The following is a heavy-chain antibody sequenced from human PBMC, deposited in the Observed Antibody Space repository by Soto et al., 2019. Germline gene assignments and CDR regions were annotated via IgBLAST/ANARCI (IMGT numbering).Heavy chain of an antibody. V-gene: IGHV3-33*05. J-gene: IGHJ2*01. Sequence: GGSLRLSCAASGFTFSSYGMHWVRQAPGKGLEWVSVISFDGSNKYYADSVKGRFTISRDNSKNILYLQMNSLRAEDTAVYYCARVDYGDYGWYFDLWGRGTLVTVSS. CDR3: ARVDYGDYGWYFDL. D-gene: IGHD4-17*01. CDR1: GFTFSSYG. CDR2: ISFDGSNK.